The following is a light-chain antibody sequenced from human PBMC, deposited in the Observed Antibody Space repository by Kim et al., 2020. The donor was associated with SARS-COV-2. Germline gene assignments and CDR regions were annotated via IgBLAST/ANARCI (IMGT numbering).Light chain of an antibody. CDR3: NSRDSCGTQFF. J-gene: IGLJ1*01. V-gene: IGLV3-19*01. Sequence: ALKLTVSITCLGHRLRGYYAGWYLHNAGQAPLLVMYAKNFRPSGIPYRFSSSSSGYTASLTISGAQAEYESDYYCNSRDSCGTQFFFGTGSKVTVL. CDR2: AKN. CDR1: RLRGYY.